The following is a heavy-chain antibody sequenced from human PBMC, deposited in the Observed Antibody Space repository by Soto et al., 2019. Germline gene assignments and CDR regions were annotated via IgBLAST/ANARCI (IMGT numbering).Heavy chain of an antibody. J-gene: IGHJ4*02. CDR3: ARESSYDSSGYDPLGY. V-gene: IGHV3-21*01. CDR1: GFTFSSYA. D-gene: IGHD3-22*01. CDR2: ISGSSSYI. Sequence: PGGSLRLSCAASGFTFSSYAMSWVRQAPGKGLEWVSAISGSSSYIYYADSVKGRFTISRDNAKNSLYLQMNSLRAEDTTVYYCARESSYDSSGYDPLGYWGQGTLVTVSS.